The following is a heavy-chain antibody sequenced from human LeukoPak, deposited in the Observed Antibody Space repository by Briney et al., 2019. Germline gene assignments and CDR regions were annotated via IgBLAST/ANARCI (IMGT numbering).Heavy chain of an antibody. CDR3: ARPFELGRGGAFDY. V-gene: IGHV4-39*01. CDR2: IYYSGST. J-gene: IGHJ4*02. Sequence: SETLSLTCTVSGGSISSSSYYWGWIRQPPGKWLEWIGSIYYSGSTYYNPSLKSRVTISVDTSKNQFSLKLSSVTAADTAVYYCARPFELGRGGAFDYWGQGTLVTVSS. CDR1: GGSISSSSYY. D-gene: IGHD3-16*01.